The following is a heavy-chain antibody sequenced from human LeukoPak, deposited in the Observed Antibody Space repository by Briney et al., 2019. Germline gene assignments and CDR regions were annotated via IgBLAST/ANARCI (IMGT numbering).Heavy chain of an antibody. D-gene: IGHD3-9*01. CDR1: GGSISSGVYY. J-gene: IGHJ5*02. V-gene: IGHV4-39*01. CDR2: IYHSGTT. CDR3: ARLPTGYPNWFDP. Sequence: SETLSLTCTVSGGSISSGVYYWSWIRQPPGKGLEWIGTIYHSGTTYYNPSLKSRVTISVDTSKNQFFLKLSSVTAADTAVYYCARLPTGYPNWFDPWGQGSLVTVSS.